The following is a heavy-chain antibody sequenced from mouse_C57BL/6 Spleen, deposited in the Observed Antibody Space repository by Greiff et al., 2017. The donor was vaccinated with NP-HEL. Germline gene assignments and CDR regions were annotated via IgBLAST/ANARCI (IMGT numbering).Heavy chain of an antibody. Sequence: EVQGVESVAELVRPGASVKLSCTASGFNIKNTYMHWVKQRPEQGLEWIGRIDPANGNTKYAPKFQGKATITADTSSNTAYLQLSSLTSEDTAIYYCAKGIYYYGSSYVGNAMDYWGQGTSVTVSS. CDR1: GFNIKNTY. D-gene: IGHD1-1*01. CDR3: AKGIYYYGSSYVGNAMDY. CDR2: IDPANGNT. J-gene: IGHJ4*01. V-gene: IGHV14-3*01.